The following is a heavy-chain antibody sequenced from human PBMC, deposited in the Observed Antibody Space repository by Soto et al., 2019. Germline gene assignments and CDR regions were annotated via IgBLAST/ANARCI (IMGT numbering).Heavy chain of an antibody. CDR1: GFTFRIYA. J-gene: IGHJ4*02. Sequence: QVQLVESGGGVVQPGRSLRLSCAASGFTFRIYAIHWVRQAPGKGLEWVAVISYDGSNKYYADSVKGRFTISRDNSKNTLYLQMNRLRAEDTAVYYGATLAVAGEGSDYWGQGTLVTVSS. V-gene: IGHV3-30-3*01. CDR2: ISYDGSNK. D-gene: IGHD6-19*01. CDR3: ATLAVAGEGSDY.